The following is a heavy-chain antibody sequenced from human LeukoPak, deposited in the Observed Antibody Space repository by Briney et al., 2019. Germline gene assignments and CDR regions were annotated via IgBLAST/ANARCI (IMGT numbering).Heavy chain of an antibody. CDR3: ASSSQYYYDSSDLDY. Sequence: PGGSLRLSCAASGFTFSSYWMHWVRQAPGEGLVWVSRINSDGSSTSYADSVKGRFTISRDNAKNTLYLQMNSLRAEDTAVYYCASSSQYYYDSSDLDYWGQGTLVTVSS. CDR1: GFTFSSYW. CDR2: INSDGSST. J-gene: IGHJ4*02. D-gene: IGHD3-22*01. V-gene: IGHV3-74*01.